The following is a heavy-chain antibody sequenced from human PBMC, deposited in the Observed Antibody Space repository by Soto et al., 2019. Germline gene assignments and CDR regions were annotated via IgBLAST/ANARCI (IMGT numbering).Heavy chain of an antibody. CDR3: AKGRAARQGYFDY. CDR2: ISGSGGST. V-gene: IGHV3-23*01. D-gene: IGHD6-6*01. Sequence: TGGSLRLSCAASGFTFSSYAMSWVRQAPGKGLEWVSAISGSGGSTYYADSVKGRFTISRDNSKNTLCLQMNSLRAEDTAVYYCAKGRAARQGYFDYWGQGTLVTVSS. J-gene: IGHJ4*02. CDR1: GFTFSSYA.